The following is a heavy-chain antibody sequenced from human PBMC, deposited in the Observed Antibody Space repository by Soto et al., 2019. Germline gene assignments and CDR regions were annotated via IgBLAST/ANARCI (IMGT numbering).Heavy chain of an antibody. J-gene: IGHJ6*02. CDR3: ARHVPAAGYYYGMDV. CDR2: IIPIFGTA. D-gene: IGHD2-2*01. Sequence: QVQLVQSGAEVKKPGSSVKVSCKASGGTFISYAISWVRQAPGQGLEWMGGIIPIFGTANNAQKFQGRVTITADESTSTAYMELSSLRSEDTAVYYCARHVPAAGYYYGMDVWGQGTTVTGSS. CDR1: GGTFISYA. V-gene: IGHV1-69*12.